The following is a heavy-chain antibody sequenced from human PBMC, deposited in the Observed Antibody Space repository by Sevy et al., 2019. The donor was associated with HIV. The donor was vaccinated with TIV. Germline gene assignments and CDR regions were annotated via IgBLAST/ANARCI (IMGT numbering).Heavy chain of an antibody. CDR1: RFTFSSYA. CDR2: ISTGGGST. D-gene: IGHD6-13*01. Sequence: GGSLRLSCAASRFTFSSYAMSWVRQAPGKGLEWVSAISTGGGSTFYADSVRGRFTVSRDNSKNTLYLQMNSLRAEDTAVYYCAKCLPSSSTWYRSDYFDYWGQGTLVTVSS. J-gene: IGHJ4*02. V-gene: IGHV3-23*01. CDR3: AKCLPSSSTWYRSDYFDY.